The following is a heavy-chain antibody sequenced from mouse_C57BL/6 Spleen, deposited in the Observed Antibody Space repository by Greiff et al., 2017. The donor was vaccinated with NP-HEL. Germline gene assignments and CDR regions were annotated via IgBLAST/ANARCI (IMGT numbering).Heavy chain of an antibody. V-gene: IGHV5-17*01. CDR1: GFTFSDYG. CDR3: ARGDSSGIYAMDY. J-gene: IGHJ4*01. D-gene: IGHD3-2*02. CDR2: ISSGSSTI. Sequence: EVMLVESGGGLVKPGGSLKLSCAASGFTFSDYGMHWVRQAPEKGLEWVAYISSGSSTIYYADTVKGRFTISRDNAKNTLFLQMTSLRSEDTAMYYCARGDSSGIYAMDYWGQGTSVTVSS.